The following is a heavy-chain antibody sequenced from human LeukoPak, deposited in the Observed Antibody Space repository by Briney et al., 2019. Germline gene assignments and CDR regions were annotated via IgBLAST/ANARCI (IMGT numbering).Heavy chain of an antibody. J-gene: IGHJ4*02. V-gene: IGHV4-39*07. CDR3: ARQGDVGSYPFDL. CDR1: RGSINSFY. D-gene: IGHD1-26*01. CDR2: LSYTGTT. Sequence: KPSETLSLTCTVSRGSINSFYWGWIRQPPGKGLEWIGSLSYTGTTYFNPSLESRLTLSVDTSRIHFSLKLNSVTAADTAVYYCARQGDVGSYPFDLWGQGTLVIVSS.